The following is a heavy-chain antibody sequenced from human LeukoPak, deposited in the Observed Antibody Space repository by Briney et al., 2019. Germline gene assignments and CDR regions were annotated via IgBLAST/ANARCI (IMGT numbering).Heavy chain of an antibody. J-gene: IGHJ4*02. Sequence: PGDSLRHSCAASGFYLSSNYLPWVRPPVGKGLEWFSVMHNGDSAYYADSVRGRFTISINISKNTLYLQMNSLRVEDTAVYYCVRRRPEGRGYYFQGGQGNLVIVSS. CDR2: MHNGDSA. V-gene: IGHV3-66*01. CDR1: GFYLSSNY. D-gene: IGHD3-3*01. CDR3: VRRRPEGRGYYFQ.